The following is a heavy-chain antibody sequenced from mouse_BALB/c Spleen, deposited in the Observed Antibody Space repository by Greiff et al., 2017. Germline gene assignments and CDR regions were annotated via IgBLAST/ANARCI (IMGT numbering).Heavy chain of an antibody. J-gene: IGHJ3*01. V-gene: IGHV14-4*02. Sequence: EVQLQQSGAELVRSAPSLSLSCTASGFSITDYYMHWVKQRPEQGLEWIGWIDPENGDTEYAPKFHGKATMTADTSTNTAYLQLSRLTSEGTAVYCCNAYYEFAYWGQGTLVTVSA. D-gene: IGHD2-4*01. CDR3: NAYYEFAY. CDR1: GFSITDYY. CDR2: IDPENGDT.